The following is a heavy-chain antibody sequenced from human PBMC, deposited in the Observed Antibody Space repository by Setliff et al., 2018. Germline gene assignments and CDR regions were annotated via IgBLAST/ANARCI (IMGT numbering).Heavy chain of an antibody. CDR3: ARAYYYGSGNSHKYYMDV. Sequence: SETLSLTCTVSGGSISSSSYQWGWVRQTPGKGLEWIGSIYYSGTAYYNPSLKSRVTISVDTSKNQLSLQVTSVTATDTAVYYCARAYYYGSGNSHKYYMDVWGKGTAVTVSS. CDR1: GGSISSSSYQ. CDR2: IYYSGTA. V-gene: IGHV4-39*01. D-gene: IGHD3-10*01. J-gene: IGHJ6*03.